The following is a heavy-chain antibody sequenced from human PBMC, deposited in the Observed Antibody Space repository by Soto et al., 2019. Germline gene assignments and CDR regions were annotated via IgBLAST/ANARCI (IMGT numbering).Heavy chain of an antibody. D-gene: IGHD2-15*01. CDR3: AKESRGSGSYYDF. CDR2: ISGSGGSI. CDR1: GFTFSSYA. V-gene: IGHV3-23*01. J-gene: IGHJ4*02. Sequence: GGSLRLSCAASGFTFSSYAMSWVRQAPGKGLEWVSAISGSGGSIYYADSVKGRFTISRDNSKNTLYLQMNSLRAEDTAVYYGAKESRGSGSYYDFWGQGTLVTVSS.